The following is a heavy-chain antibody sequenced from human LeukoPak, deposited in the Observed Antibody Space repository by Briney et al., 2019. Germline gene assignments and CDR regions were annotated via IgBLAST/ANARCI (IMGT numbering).Heavy chain of an antibody. V-gene: IGHV3-53*05. D-gene: IGHD3-10*01. CDR2: IYGDGGT. Sequence: GGSLRLTCTVSGFTVSSTYMDWVRQAPGKGLEWVSLIYGDGGTVYADSVKGRFTISRDNSKNMVYLQMNSLRTEDSAVYHCARDRAGRQSWVEFDLWGQGTLVTVSS. CDR1: GFTVSSTY. CDR3: ARDRAGRQSWVEFDL. J-gene: IGHJ5*02.